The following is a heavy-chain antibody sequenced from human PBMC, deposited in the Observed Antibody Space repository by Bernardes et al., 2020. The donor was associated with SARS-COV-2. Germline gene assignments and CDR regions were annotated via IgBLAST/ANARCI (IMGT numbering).Heavy chain of an antibody. Sequence: SGPTLVKPTQTLTLTCTFSGFSLSTSGVGVGWIRQPPEKALEWLALIYWSDDRRYNPSLKSRLTITKDTSKNQVVLTMTNMDPVDTATYYCAHHLILTGYYKGYHFDYWGQGSLVTVSS. V-gene: IGHV2-5*01. CDR2: IYWSDDR. CDR3: AHHLILTGYYKGYHFDY. J-gene: IGHJ4*02. D-gene: IGHD3-9*01. CDR1: GFSLSTSGVG.